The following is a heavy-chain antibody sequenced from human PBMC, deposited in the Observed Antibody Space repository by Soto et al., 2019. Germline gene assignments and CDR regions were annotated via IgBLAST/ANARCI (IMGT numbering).Heavy chain of an antibody. Sequence: PSETLCLTCTVSGGSISSVGYYFNWVRQHPGKGLEWIGYMYYISNTHYNPSLKSRVTISADTSKNEVSLKLRYVAAADTAVYYCARGGYHYDSSGYSKVVYFEYWGPGTLVPVCS. CDR1: GGSISSVGYY. V-gene: IGHV4-31*03. CDR2: MYYISNT. CDR3: ARGGYHYDSSGYSKVVYFEY. D-gene: IGHD3-22*01. J-gene: IGHJ4*02.